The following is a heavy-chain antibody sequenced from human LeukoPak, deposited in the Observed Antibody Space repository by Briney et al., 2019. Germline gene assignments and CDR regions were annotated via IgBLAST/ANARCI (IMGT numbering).Heavy chain of an antibody. CDR1: SGSISSDGYY. CDR3: ARGPVRDYSNY. Sequence: KPSESLSLTCTVSSGSISSDGYYWSWIRQHPGKGLEWIGYIYYSGSTYYNPSLKSRLTISLDTSKNQFSLKLSSVTAADTAVYYCARGPVRDYSNYWGQGTLVTVSS. V-gene: IGHV4-31*03. CDR2: IYYSGST. J-gene: IGHJ4*02. D-gene: IGHD4-11*01.